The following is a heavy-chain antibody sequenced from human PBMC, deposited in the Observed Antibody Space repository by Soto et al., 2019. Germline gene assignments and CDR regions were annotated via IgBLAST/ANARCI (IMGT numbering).Heavy chain of an antibody. CDR3: ARWVGGSMYDNSGKYDS. V-gene: IGHV3-30*03. CDR2: VSNDGTRK. CDR1: GFIFSGSG. J-gene: IGHJ5*01. Sequence: QVQLVESGGGVVQPGRSLRLTCAASGFIFSGSGMHWVRQAPGKWLEWVALVSNDGTRKYYGDYGKGGFTISRNNAENTLYLQINRLRAEDTAVYYCARWVGGSMYDNSGKYDSWGQGTLVTVSS. D-gene: IGHD3-22*01.